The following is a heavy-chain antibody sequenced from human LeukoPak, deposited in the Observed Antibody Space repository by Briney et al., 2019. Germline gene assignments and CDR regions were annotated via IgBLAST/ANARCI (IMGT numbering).Heavy chain of an antibody. V-gene: IGHV4-61*02. Sequence: PSETLSLTCTVSGGSISSGTYYWSWIRQPAGKGLEWIGRIYTSGNTNYNSSLKSRVTMSVDTSKNQFSLKLTSVTAADTAVYYCAREGIAAQTYYFDYWGQGTLVTVSS. D-gene: IGHD6-6*01. CDR3: AREGIAAQTYYFDY. CDR2: IYTSGNT. J-gene: IGHJ4*02. CDR1: GGSISSGTYY.